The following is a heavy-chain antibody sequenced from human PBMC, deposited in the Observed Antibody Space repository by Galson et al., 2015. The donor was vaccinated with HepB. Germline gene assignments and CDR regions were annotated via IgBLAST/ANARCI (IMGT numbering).Heavy chain of an antibody. Sequence: SVKVSCKASGYTFTSYGISWVRQAPGQGLEWMGWISAYNGDTNYAQKLQGRVTMTTDTSTSTAYMELRSLRSDDTAVYYCARGDIVVVVAAFDYWGQGTLVTVSS. CDR2: ISAYNGDT. D-gene: IGHD2-15*01. CDR3: ARGDIVVVVAAFDY. CDR1: GYTFTSYG. V-gene: IGHV1-18*01. J-gene: IGHJ4*02.